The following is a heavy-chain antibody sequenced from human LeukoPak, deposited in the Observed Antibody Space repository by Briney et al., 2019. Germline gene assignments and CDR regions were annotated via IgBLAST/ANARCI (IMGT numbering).Heavy chain of an antibody. Sequence: GASVKVSCKASGYTFTSYDINWVRQATGQGLEWMGWMNPNCGDTGYAQKFQGRVTMTRNTSISTAYMELSSLRSEDTAVYYCARGTTSRGVRDWGQGTLVTVSS. CDR3: ARGTTSRGVRD. D-gene: IGHD1-1*01. V-gene: IGHV1-8*01. J-gene: IGHJ4*02. CDR2: MNPNCGDT. CDR1: GYTFTSYD.